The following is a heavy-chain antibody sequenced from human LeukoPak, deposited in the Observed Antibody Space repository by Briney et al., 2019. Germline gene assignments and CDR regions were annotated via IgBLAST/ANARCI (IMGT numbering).Heavy chain of an antibody. J-gene: IGHJ3*01. CDR2: IYYSGST. Sequence: SETLSLTCTVSGGSISTYYWSWIRQPPGKGLEWIGYIYYSGSTNYNPSLKNRVTISLDTSKNRFSLKLNSVTAADTAVYYCSRGPWSTGDAFGVWGQGTMVSVSS. D-gene: IGHD1-14*01. CDR3: SRGPWSTGDAFGV. CDR1: GGSISTYY. V-gene: IGHV4-59*01.